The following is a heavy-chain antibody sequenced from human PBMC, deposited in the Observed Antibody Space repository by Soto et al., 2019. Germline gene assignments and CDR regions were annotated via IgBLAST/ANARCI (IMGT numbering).Heavy chain of an antibody. CDR1: GYTFTSYG. V-gene: IGHV1-18*01. Sequence: ASLKVSCKASGYTFTSYGISWVRQAPGQGLEWMGWISAYNGNTNYAQKLQGRVTMTTDTSTSTAYMELRSLRSDDTAVYYCARVIFLARSSPSGWFDPWGQGTLVTVSS. J-gene: IGHJ5*02. CDR3: ARVIFLARSSPSGWFDP. D-gene: IGHD6-6*01. CDR2: ISAYNGNT.